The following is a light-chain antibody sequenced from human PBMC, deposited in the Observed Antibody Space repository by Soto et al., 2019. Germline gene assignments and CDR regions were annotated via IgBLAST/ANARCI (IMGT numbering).Light chain of an antibody. Sequence: QSVLTQPASVSGSPGQSITISCTGTSSDVGGYNYVSWYQQHPGKAPKLMIYEVSNRPSGVSNRFSGSKSGNTASLTISGLLAEDEADYYCSSYTSSSTYVFGTGTKV. CDR2: EVS. CDR3: SSYTSSSTYV. V-gene: IGLV2-14*01. J-gene: IGLJ1*01. CDR1: SSDVGGYNY.